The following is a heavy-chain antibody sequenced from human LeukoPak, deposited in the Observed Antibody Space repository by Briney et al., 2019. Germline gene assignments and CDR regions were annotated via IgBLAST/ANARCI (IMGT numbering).Heavy chain of an antibody. CDR3: ARGPGGGHGGYYYYYYMDV. CDR2: INPSGGST. J-gene: IGHJ6*03. Sequence: ASVKVSCKASGYTFTGYYMHWVRQAPGQGLEWMGIINPSGGSTSYAQKFQGRVTITADKSTSTAYMELSSLRSEDTAVYYCARGPGGGHGGYYYYYYMDVWGKGTTVTVSS. V-gene: IGHV1-46*01. CDR1: GYTFTGYY. D-gene: IGHD4-23*01.